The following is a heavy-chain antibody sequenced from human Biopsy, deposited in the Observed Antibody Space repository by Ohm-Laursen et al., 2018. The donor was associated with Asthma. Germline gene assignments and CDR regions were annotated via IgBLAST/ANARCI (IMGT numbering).Heavy chain of an antibody. J-gene: IGHJ6*02. V-gene: IGHV3-53*01. CDR2: IYSGGTS. CDR1: GFAVSRDY. Sequence: GSLRLSCSASGFAVSRDYMFWVRQAPGKGLEWVSVIYSGGTSHTADSVRGRFTISRDYSKNTLYLQMHSLRAEDTGIYFCARVLEDGDWGPFYFFGLDVWGQGTPVAVSS. CDR3: ARVLEDGDWGPFYFFGLDV. D-gene: IGHD7-27*01.